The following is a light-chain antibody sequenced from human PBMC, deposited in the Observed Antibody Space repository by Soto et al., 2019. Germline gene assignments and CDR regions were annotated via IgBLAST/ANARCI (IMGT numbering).Light chain of an antibody. CDR1: QSISTY. V-gene: IGKV3-15*01. J-gene: IGKJ4*01. CDR2: GVS. CDR3: QQYSQWPLT. Sequence: EIVLTQSPGTLSLSPGERATLSCRASQSISTYLAWYQQKPGQAPRLLMYGVSTRATGIPARFGGSGSATEFTLTISSLQSEDFAVYYCQQYSQWPLTFGGGTKVDIK.